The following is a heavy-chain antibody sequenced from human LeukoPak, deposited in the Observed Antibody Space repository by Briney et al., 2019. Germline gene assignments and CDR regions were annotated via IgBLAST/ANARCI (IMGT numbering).Heavy chain of an antibody. CDR2: INHSGST. J-gene: IGHJ5*02. CDR3: ARGLGYCSSTSCYAGTFVWFDP. Sequence: SETLSLTCAVHGGSFSGYYWSWIRQPPGKGLEWIGEINHSGSTNYNPSLKSRVTISVDTSKNQFSLKLSSVTAADTAVYYCARGLGYCSSTSCYAGTFVWFDPWGQGTLVTVSS. V-gene: IGHV4-34*01. D-gene: IGHD2-2*01. CDR1: GGSFSGYY.